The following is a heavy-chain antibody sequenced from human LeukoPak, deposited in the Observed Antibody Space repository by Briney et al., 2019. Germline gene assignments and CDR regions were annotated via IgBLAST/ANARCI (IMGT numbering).Heavy chain of an antibody. D-gene: IGHD2-21*02. V-gene: IGHV3-20*04. J-gene: IGHJ4*01. CDR1: GFIFDDYG. CDR3: ARENPATARLFDY. Sequence: RSGGSLRLSCAASGFIFDDYGMSWVRQAPGKGLEWVSGINWNGGSTGYTDSVKGRLTISTDNSKNTLYLQMNSLRAEDTAVYYCARENPATARLFDYWGQGTLVTVSS. CDR2: INWNGGST.